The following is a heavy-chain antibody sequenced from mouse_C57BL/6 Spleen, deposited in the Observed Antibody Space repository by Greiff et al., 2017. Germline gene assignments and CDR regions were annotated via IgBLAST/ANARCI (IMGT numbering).Heavy chain of an antibody. D-gene: IGHD2-1*01. J-gene: IGHJ1*03. CDR1: GYTFTSYG. Sequence: LEESGAELARPGASVKLSCKASGYTFTSYGISWVKQRTGQGLEWIGEIYPRSGNTYYNEKFKGKATLTADKSSSTAYMELRSLTSEDSAVYFCARSNGNHWYFDVWGTGTTVTVSS. CDR2: IYPRSGNT. V-gene: IGHV1-81*01. CDR3: ARSNGNHWYFDV.